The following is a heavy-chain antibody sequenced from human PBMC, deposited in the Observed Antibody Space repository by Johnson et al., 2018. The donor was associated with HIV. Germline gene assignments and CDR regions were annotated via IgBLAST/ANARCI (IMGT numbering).Heavy chain of an antibody. Sequence: VQLVESGGGLVQPGGSLRLSCAASGFTVSSNYMSWVRQAPGKGLEWVSVIYSGGSTYYADSVKGIFTISRDNSKNTLYLQMNSLRAEDTAVYYCARDGMAATKANIWGQGTMVTVSS. CDR3: ARDGMAATKANI. J-gene: IGHJ3*02. V-gene: IGHV3-66*01. D-gene: IGHD1-14*01. CDR1: GFTVSSNY. CDR2: IYSGGST.